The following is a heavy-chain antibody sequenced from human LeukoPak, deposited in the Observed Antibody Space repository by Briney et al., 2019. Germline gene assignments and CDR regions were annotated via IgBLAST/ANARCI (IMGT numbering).Heavy chain of an antibody. CDR2: ISGSDGST. CDR1: GFTFSSYA. J-gene: IGHJ4*02. V-gene: IGHV3-23*01. CDR3: AKSKVVAATMGRFDY. Sequence: PPGGSQRLSCAASGFTFSSYAMNWVRQAPGKGLEWVSRISGSDGSTYYADSVKGRFTISRDNSKNTLYLQMNSLRAEDTAVYYCAKSKVVAATMGRFDYWGQGTLVTVSS. D-gene: IGHD2-15*01.